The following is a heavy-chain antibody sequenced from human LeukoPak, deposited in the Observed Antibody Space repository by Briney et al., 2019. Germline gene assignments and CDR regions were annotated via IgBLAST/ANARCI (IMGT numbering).Heavy chain of an antibody. CDR3: ARVQPDYYDSSGYQAYYFDY. D-gene: IGHD3-22*01. CDR2: IYTGGST. Sequence: GGSLRLSCAASGFTVSSNYMSWVRQAPGKGLKWVSVIYTGGSTYYADSVKGRFTISRDNSKNTLYLQMNSLRAEDTAVYYCARVQPDYYDSSGYQAYYFDYWGQGTLVTVSS. V-gene: IGHV3-53*01. CDR1: GFTVSSNY. J-gene: IGHJ4*02.